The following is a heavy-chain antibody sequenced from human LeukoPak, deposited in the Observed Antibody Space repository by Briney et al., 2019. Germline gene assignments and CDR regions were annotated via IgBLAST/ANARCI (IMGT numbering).Heavy chain of an antibody. Sequence: ASVKVSCKASGGTFSSYAISWVRQAPGQGLEWMGGIIPIFGTANYAQKFQGRVTITADESTSTAYMELSSLRSEDTAVYYCAGGWYGDYGNWFDPWGQGTLVTVSS. V-gene: IGHV1-69*01. CDR3: AGGWYGDYGNWFDP. CDR2: IIPIFGTA. CDR1: GGTFSSYA. D-gene: IGHD4-17*01. J-gene: IGHJ5*02.